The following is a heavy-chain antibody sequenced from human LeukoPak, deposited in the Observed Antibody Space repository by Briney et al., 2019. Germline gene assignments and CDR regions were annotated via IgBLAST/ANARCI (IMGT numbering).Heavy chain of an antibody. CDR2: ISYDGSNK. CDR1: GVTFSSYA. V-gene: IGHV3-30*04. Sequence: GRSLRLSCAASGVTFSSYAMHWVRQAPGKGLEWLAVISYDGSNKYYADSVKGRFTITRDNSKNTLYLQMNSLRAEDTAVYYCARVQGITGTTGAFDIWGQGTMVTVSS. D-gene: IGHD1-7*01. J-gene: IGHJ3*02. CDR3: ARVQGITGTTGAFDI.